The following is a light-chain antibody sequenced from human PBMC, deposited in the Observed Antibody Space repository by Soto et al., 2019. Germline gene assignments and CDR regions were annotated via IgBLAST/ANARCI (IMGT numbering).Light chain of an antibody. CDR3: QSYDSSLSGYV. CDR1: SSNIGAGYD. J-gene: IGLJ1*01. CDR2: ENN. V-gene: IGLV1-40*01. Sequence: QAVVTQPPSVSEAPGQRVTISCTGSSSNIGAGYDAHWYQQVPGTAPKLLIYENNNRPSGVPDRFSGSKSGTSASLAITGLQAEDEAEYYCQSYDSSLSGYVFGTGTKLTVL.